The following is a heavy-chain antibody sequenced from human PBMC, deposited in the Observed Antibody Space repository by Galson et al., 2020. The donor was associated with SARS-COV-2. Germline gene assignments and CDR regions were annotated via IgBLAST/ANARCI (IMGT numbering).Heavy chain of an antibody. CDR1: GFTFTKYW. CDR2: IKQSGGEE. J-gene: IGHJ2*01. D-gene: IGHD3-22*01. V-gene: IGHV3-7*01. Sequence: TGGSLRLSCAASGFTFTKYWMAWVRQAPGKGLEWVADIKQSGGEERYVESVKGRFTISRDNAENSLYLQMTSLRAEDTAVYYCARDLWGRHYDSITVYYNVGFDLWGRGTRVTVSS. CDR3: ARDLWGRHYDSITVYYNVGFDL.